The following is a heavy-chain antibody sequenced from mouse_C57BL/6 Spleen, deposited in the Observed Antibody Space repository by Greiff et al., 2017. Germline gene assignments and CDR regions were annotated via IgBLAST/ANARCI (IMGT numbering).Heavy chain of an antibody. V-gene: IGHV5-4*01. CDR1: GFTFSSYA. D-gene: IGHD2-5*01. CDR2: ISDGGSYT. CDR3: ARDVYYINFYFDY. Sequence: EVKLMESGGGLVKPGGSLKLSCAASGFTFSSYAMSWVRQTPEKRLEWVATISDGGSYTYYPDNVKGRFTISRDNAKNNLYLQMSHLKSEDTAMYYCARDVYYINFYFDYWGQGTTLTVSS. J-gene: IGHJ2*01.